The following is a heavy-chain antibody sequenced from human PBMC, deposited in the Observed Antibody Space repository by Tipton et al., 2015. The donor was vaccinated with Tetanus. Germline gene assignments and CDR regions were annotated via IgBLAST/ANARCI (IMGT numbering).Heavy chain of an antibody. V-gene: IGHV1-8*01. CDR2: LNPKSGSA. CDR3: ASGSSIRHGLDV. Sequence: QLVQSGAEVKKPGASVKVSCKASGYTFTSYGLNWVRKAAGRGFEWMGWLNPKSGSAAYAPRFQGRDAMTTNTSITTAFMEVTRLTYEDTAVYYCASGSSIRHGLDVWGHGPSITVSS. D-gene: IGHD2-2*01. CDR1: GYTFTSYG. J-gene: IGHJ6*02.